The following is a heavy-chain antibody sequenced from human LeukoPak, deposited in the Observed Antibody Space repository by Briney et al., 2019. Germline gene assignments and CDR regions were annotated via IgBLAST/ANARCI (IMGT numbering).Heavy chain of an antibody. CDR3: ARDRKEYCSSTSCPQEGY. D-gene: IGHD2-2*01. V-gene: IGHV3-30*04. Sequence: GGSLRLSCAASGFTFSSYAMHWVRQAPGKGLEWVAVISYDGSNKYYADSVKGRFTIYRDNAKNSLYLQMNSLRAEDTAVYYCARDRKEYCSSTSCPQEGYWGQGTLVTVSS. CDR2: ISYDGSNK. CDR1: GFTFSSYA. J-gene: IGHJ4*02.